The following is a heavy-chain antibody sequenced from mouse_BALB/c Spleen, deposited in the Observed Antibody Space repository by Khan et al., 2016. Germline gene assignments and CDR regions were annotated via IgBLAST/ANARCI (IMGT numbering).Heavy chain of an antibody. CDR3: ARDDTDDYYIMDC. D-gene: IGHD2-3*01. Sequence: QIQLVQSGPEMKQPGETVKISCKSSGYTFIDYSIHWVKQAPGKGLKWMGWINTVTGEPTYADDFKGRFAFTLDTSARTAFMQFNILKNEDTATYFCARDDTDDYYIMDCWGHGTSVTVSS. CDR1: GYTFIDYS. CDR2: INTVTGEP. V-gene: IGHV9-2-1*01. J-gene: IGHJ4*01.